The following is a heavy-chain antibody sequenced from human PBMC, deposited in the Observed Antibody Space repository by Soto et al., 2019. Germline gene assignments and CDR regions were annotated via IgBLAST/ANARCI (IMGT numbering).Heavy chain of an antibody. J-gene: IGHJ6*02. CDR2: TYYRSKWYN. CDR1: GDSVSINSAA. V-gene: IGHV6-1*01. CDR3: ARLQGGLIFGVVMTYGMDV. Sequence: PSQTLSLTCAISGDSVSINSAAWNWIRQSPSRGLEWLGRTYYRSKWYNDYAVSVKSRITINPDTSKNQFSLQLNSVTPEDTAVYYCARLQGGLIFGVVMTYGMDVWGQGTTVTVSS. D-gene: IGHD3-3*01.